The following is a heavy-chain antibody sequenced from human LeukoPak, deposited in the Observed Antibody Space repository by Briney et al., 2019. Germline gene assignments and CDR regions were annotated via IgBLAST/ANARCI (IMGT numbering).Heavy chain of an antibody. CDR1: GFTFSIYW. V-gene: IGHV3-74*01. D-gene: IGHD5-18*01. Sequence: GGSLRLSCAASGFTFSIYWMHWVRQAPGKGLEWVSYINSEGSSTSYADSVKGRFTISRDNAKNTLHLQMNSLRAEDTAVYYCVRLRWDTAMAFDYWGQGTLVTVSS. CDR2: INSEGSST. CDR3: VRLRWDTAMAFDY. J-gene: IGHJ4*02.